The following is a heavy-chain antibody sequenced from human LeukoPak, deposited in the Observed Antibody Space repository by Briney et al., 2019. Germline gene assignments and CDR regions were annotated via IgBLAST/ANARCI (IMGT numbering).Heavy chain of an antibody. Sequence: NPSETLSLTCTVSGGSISSYYWSWIRQPPGKGLEWIGYIYYTGSTKYNPALKGRVTISVDTSKNQFSLKLSSVTAADTAVYYCATDYGGTLSYWGQGTLVTVSS. D-gene: IGHD4-23*01. J-gene: IGHJ4*02. CDR2: IYYTGST. V-gene: IGHV4-59*01. CDR3: ATDYGGTLSY. CDR1: GGSISSYY.